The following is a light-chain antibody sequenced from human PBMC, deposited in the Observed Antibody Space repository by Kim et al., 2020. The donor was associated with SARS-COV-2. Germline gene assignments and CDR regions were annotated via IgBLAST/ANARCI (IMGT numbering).Light chain of an antibody. V-gene: IGLV3-21*04. CDR3: QVWDSSSAHRVV. J-gene: IGLJ2*01. CDR2: YDR. Sequence: PGKAARITCGGNSIGSKSVPWYQEEPGQAPVLVLSYDRDRPSGIPEGFSGSNSGNTATLTIRRVEAGDEADYYCQVWDSSSAHRVVFGGGTQLTVL. CDR1: SIGSKS.